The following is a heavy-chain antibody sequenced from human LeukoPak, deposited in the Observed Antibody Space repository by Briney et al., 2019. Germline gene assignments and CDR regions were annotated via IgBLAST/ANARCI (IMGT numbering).Heavy chain of an antibody. Sequence: PGGSLRLSCAASGFTFSSYAMHWVRQAPGKGLEWVAVISYDGSNKYYVDSVKGRFTISRDNSKNTLYVQMNSLRVEDTAVYYCARDVVRTTLMFYYYYYGMDVWGQGTTVTVSS. J-gene: IGHJ6*02. V-gene: IGHV3-30*04. D-gene: IGHD2/OR15-2a*01. CDR1: GFTFSSYA. CDR2: ISYDGSNK. CDR3: ARDVVRTTLMFYYYYYGMDV.